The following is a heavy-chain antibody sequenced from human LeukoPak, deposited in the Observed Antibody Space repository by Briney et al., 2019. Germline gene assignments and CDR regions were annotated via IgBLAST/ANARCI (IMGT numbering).Heavy chain of an antibody. CDR3: AGRTYYYDTSYYYYAPFDY. V-gene: IGHV1-69*01. Sequence: SVKVSCKASGGTFSSYAISWVRQAPGQGLEWMGGIIPIFGTANYAQKFQGRVTITADESTSTAYMELSSLRSEDTAVYYCAGRTYYYDTSYYYYAPFDYWGQGTLVTVSS. J-gene: IGHJ4*02. CDR1: GGTFSSYA. D-gene: IGHD3-22*01. CDR2: IIPIFGTA.